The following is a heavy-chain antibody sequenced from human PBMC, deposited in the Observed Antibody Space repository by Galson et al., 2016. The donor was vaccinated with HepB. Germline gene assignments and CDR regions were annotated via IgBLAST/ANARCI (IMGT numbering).Heavy chain of an antibody. V-gene: IGHV3-23*01. CDR3: ARAAGDYGNDGFPNFDY. D-gene: IGHD4-17*01. J-gene: IGHJ4*02. CDR2: ISGSDGRT. CDR1: GSTFSSYA. Sequence: SLRLSCAASGSTFSSYAMVWVRQAPGKGLEWISAISGSDGRTYYADSVKGRFTISRDNSKNTLFLQMNSLRDEDTAVYFCARAAGDYGNDGFPNFDYWGQGTLATVSS.